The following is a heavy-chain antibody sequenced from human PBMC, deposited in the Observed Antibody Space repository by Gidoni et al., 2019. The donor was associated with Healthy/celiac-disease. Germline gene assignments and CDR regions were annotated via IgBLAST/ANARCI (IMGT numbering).Heavy chain of an antibody. CDR3: AREMGDYYDSSGYYYGPYYFDY. J-gene: IGHJ4*02. CDR2: IYYSGST. Sequence: QVQLQASGPGLVKPSETLSLTCTVSGGSISSYYWRWIRQPPGKGLEWIGYIYYSGSTNYNPSLKSRVTISVDTSKNQFSLKLSSVTAADTAVYYCAREMGDYYDSSGYYYGPYYFDYWGQGTLVTVSS. V-gene: IGHV4-59*01. D-gene: IGHD3-22*01. CDR1: GGSISSYY.